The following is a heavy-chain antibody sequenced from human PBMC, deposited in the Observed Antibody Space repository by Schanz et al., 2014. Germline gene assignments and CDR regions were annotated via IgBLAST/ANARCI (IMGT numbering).Heavy chain of an antibody. CDR3: AREQIMAAAGLVDY. D-gene: IGHD6-13*01. CDR1: GFIFSSYG. Sequence: QVQLVESGGGVVQPGRSLRLSCAASGFIFSSYGLHWVRQAPGKGLEWVAFIWYDGSNKYYADSVKGRFTISRDNAKNTLYLQMNSLRAEDTAVYDCAREQIMAAAGLVDYWGHGTLVTVSS. V-gene: IGHV3-33*01. J-gene: IGHJ4*01. CDR2: IWYDGSNK.